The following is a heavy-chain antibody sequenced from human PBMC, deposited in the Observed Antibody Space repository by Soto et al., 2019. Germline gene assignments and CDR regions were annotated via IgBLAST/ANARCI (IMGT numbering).Heavy chain of an antibody. V-gene: IGHV3-23*01. CDR1: GFTFSSYA. Sequence: GGSLRLSCAASGFTFSSYAMSWVRQAPGKGLEWVSTISSSGGSTHYADSVKGRFTISRDNSKNTLYLQMNSLRAEDTAVYYCGKGRSYYYYYGVDVWGQGTTVTVSS. J-gene: IGHJ6*02. CDR3: GKGRSYYYYYGVDV. D-gene: IGHD1-26*01. CDR2: ISSSGGST.